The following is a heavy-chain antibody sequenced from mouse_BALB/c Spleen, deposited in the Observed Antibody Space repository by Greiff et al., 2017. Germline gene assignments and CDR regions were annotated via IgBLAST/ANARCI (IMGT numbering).Heavy chain of an antibody. J-gene: IGHJ2*01. CDR3: ERVLDYFDY. CDR2: INPSNGRT. D-gene: IGHD1-1*01. Sequence: QVQLQQPGAELVKPGASVKLSCKASGYTFTSYWMHWVKQRPGQGLEWIGEINPSNGRTNYNEKFKSKATLTVDKSSSTAYMQLSSLTSEDSAVYYCERVLDYFDYWGQGTTLTVSS. V-gene: IGHV1S81*02. CDR1: GYTFTSYW.